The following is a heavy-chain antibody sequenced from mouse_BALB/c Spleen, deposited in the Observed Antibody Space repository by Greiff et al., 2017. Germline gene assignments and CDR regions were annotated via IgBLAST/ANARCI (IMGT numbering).Heavy chain of an antibody. CDR1: GFNIKDYY. CDR3: ARVLYYRSKGYYAMDY. Sequence: EVQLQQSGAELVRPGALVKLSCKASGFNIKDYYMHWVKQRPEQGLEWIGWIDPENGNTIYDPKFQGKASITADTSSNTAYLQLSSLTSEDTAVYYCARVLYYRSKGYYAMDYWGQGTSVTVSA. J-gene: IGHJ4*01. V-gene: IGHV14-1*02. CDR2: IDPENGNT. D-gene: IGHD2-14*01.